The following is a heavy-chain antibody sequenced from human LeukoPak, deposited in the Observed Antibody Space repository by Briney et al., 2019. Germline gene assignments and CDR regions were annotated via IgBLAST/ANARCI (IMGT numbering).Heavy chain of an antibody. V-gene: IGHV3-11*01. CDR2: ISDSGSTI. D-gene: IGHD3-10*01. Sequence: GGSLRLSCAASAFVFSDYYMSWIRQAPGKGLEGVSYISDSGSTIYYADSVKGRFTISRDNVKNSLYLQMNGLRAEDTAVYYCAREMEGDYGSGTFFDHWGQGNMVTVSS. CDR3: AREMEGDYGSGTFFDH. J-gene: IGHJ4*02. CDR1: AFVFSDYY.